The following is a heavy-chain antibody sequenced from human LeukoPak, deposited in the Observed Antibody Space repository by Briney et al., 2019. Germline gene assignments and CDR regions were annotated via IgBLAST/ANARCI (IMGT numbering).Heavy chain of an antibody. CDR3: ARGRYYGSGSTSRYDY. V-gene: IGHV4-34*01. Sequence: PSETLSLTCAVYGGSFSGYYWSWIRQPPGKGLEWIGEINHSGSTNYNPSLKGRVTISVDTSKNQFSLKLSSVTAADTAVYYCARGRYYGSGSTSRYDYWGQGTLVTVSS. CDR1: GGSFSGYY. D-gene: IGHD3-10*01. CDR2: INHSGST. J-gene: IGHJ4*02.